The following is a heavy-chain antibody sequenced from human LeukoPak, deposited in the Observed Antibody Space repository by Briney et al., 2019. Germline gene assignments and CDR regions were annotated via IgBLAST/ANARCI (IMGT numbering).Heavy chain of an antibody. CDR3: TTVTYYDILTGTFYFDY. J-gene: IGHJ4*02. Sequence: GGSLRLSCAASGFTFSNAWMSWVRQAPGKGLEWVGRIKSKTDGGTTDYAAPVKGRFTISRDDSKNTLYLQMNSLKPEDTAVYYCTTVTYYDILTGTFYFDYWGQGTLVTVSS. CDR2: IKSKTDGGTT. V-gene: IGHV3-15*01. D-gene: IGHD3-9*01. CDR1: GFTFSNAW.